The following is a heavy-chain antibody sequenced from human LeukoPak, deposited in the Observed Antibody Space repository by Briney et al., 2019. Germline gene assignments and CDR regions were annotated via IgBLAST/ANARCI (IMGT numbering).Heavy chain of an antibody. CDR1: GSSISSDYY. CDR3: ARGRGYCDILTGYSGSHFDY. D-gene: IGHD3-9*01. J-gene: IGHJ4*02. V-gene: IGHV4-38-2*02. CDR2: IYDSGSA. Sequence: SETLSLTCTVSGSSISSDYYWGWIRQPPGKGLEWIGSIYDSGSAYYNPSLKSRVVISVDTSKNQFSLKLSSVTAADTAVYYCARGRGYCDILTGYSGSHFDYWGQGTLVTVSS.